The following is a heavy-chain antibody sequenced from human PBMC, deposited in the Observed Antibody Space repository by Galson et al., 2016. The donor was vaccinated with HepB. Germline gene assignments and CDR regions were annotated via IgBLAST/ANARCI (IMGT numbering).Heavy chain of an antibody. J-gene: IGHJ4*02. CDR3: SRGNLGTTASMAFDY. D-gene: IGHD6-6*01. CDR1: GDSIPGDSISNHYW. Sequence: ETLSLTCTVSGDSIPGDSISNHYWWSWVRQSPGKGLEWIGEIYQTGTANYNLSFTSRVTISVDKYKNQISLRLGPVTAADTDVYYCSRGNLGTTASMAFDYWGQGTLVSVSS. V-gene: IGHV4-4*02. CDR2: IYQTGTA.